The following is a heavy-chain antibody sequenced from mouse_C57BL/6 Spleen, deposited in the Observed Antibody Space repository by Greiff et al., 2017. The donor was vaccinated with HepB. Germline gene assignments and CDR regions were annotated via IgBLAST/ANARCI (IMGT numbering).Heavy chain of an antibody. CDR1: GFSFNTYA. CDR2: IRSKSNNYAT. J-gene: IGHJ4*01. CDR3: VRTYYGIYYAMDY. V-gene: IGHV10-1*01. D-gene: IGHD1-1*01. Sequence: EVQLVESGGGLVQPKGSLKLSCAASGFSFNTYAMNWVRQAPGKGLEWVARIRSKSNNYATYYADSVKDRFTISRDDSESMLYLQMNNLKTEDTAMYYCVRTYYGIYYAMDYWGQGTSVTVSS.